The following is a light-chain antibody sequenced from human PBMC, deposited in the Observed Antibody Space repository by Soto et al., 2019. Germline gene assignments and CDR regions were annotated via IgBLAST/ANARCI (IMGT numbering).Light chain of an antibody. J-gene: IGLJ1*01. CDR2: RND. V-gene: IGLV1-47*01. CDR1: SSNIGSNY. CDR3: AAWDDSLSAH. Sequence: SSSNIGSNYVYWYQQLPGTAPKLLISRNDQRPSGIPDRFSGSKSGTSASLAISGLRSEDEADYYCAAWDDSLSAHFGTVTKVTVL.